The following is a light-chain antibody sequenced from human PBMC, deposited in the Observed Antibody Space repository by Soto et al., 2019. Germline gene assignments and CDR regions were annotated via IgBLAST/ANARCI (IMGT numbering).Light chain of an antibody. Sequence: EVVLTQSPGTLSLSRGERATLSCRASERIYSAYLGWYQQKPGQAPRLVIYGTSSRATGIPDRFSGSGSGKAFTLTISSLEPEDFAVYYCQKRSNWPPWTFGQGTKVDIK. CDR3: QKRSNWPPWT. CDR1: ERIYSAY. V-gene: IGKV3D-20*02. J-gene: IGKJ1*01. CDR2: GTS.